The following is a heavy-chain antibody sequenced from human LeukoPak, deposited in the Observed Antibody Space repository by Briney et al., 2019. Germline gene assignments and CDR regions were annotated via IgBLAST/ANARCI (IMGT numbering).Heavy chain of an antibody. D-gene: IGHD3-22*01. Sequence: PSETLSLTCTVSGGSISSSTYYWGWIRQPPGKGLEWIGSIYYRGITYYNPSLKSRVTTSVDTSKNQFSLKLSSVTAADTAVYYCARARRIYYDSSGHFLHYFDYWGQGTLVTVSS. V-gene: IGHV4-39*07. CDR2: IYYRGIT. CDR1: GGSISSSTYY. J-gene: IGHJ4*02. CDR3: ARARRIYYDSSGHFLHYFDY.